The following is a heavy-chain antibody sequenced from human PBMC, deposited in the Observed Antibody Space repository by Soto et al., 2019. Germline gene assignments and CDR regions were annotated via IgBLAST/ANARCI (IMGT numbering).Heavy chain of an antibody. CDR2: IYYSGST. CDR1: GGSISSSSYY. J-gene: IGHJ5*02. Sequence: QLQLQESGPGLVKPSETLSLTCTVSGGSISSSSYYWGWIRQPPGKGLEWIGSIYYSGSTYYNPSLKIRVTISVDTSKNQVSLTLSSVTAADTAVYYCVPSNWFDPWGQGTLVTVSS. V-gene: IGHV4-39*01. CDR3: VPSNWFDP.